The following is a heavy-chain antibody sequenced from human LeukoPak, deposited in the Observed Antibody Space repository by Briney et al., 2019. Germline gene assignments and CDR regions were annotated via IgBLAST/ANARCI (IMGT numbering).Heavy chain of an antibody. D-gene: IGHD4-23*01. Sequence: GMSLRLSCVASGLNFSNYAMHWVRQAPGKGPEWVAVVAYDGNRQYYADSVKGRVTISRDNSKNTLYLQMNSLRAEDTAVYYCARDVTVVTRTYYYYYGMDVWGQGTTVTVSS. V-gene: IGHV3-30-3*01. J-gene: IGHJ6*02. CDR1: GLNFSNYA. CDR2: VAYDGNRQ. CDR3: ARDVTVVTRTYYYYYGMDV.